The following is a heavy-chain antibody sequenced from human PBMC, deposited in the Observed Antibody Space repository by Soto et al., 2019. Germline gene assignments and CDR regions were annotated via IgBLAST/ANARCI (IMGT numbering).Heavy chain of an antibody. CDR3: TNLDY. CDR1: GLTFSGSA. CDR2: IRSNPNNYAT. J-gene: IGHJ4*02. V-gene: IGHV3-73*01. Sequence: EVQLVESGGGLVQPGGSLKLSCVVSGLTFSGSAIYWVRQASGKGLEWVGVIRSNPNNYATAFAASVRGRFTISRDESKNTAYLHMNSLNTDDAAIYYCTNLDYWGQGTLVTVSS.